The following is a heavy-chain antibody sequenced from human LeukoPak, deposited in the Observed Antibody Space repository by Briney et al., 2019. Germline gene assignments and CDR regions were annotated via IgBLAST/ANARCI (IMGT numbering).Heavy chain of an antibody. J-gene: IGHJ4*02. CDR2: ITCSGTET. CDR3: AKGPHIRAMWLFDS. D-gene: IGHD2-21*01. Sequence: GGSLRLSCAASGLTLSSYAMSWVRQAPGKGLEWVSSITCSGTETNSADAVKGRFTISRDNSKNTLYLQMNTLRAEDTAVYYCAKGPHIRAMWLFDSWGQGSLVTVSS. CDR1: GLTLSSYA. V-gene: IGHV3-23*01.